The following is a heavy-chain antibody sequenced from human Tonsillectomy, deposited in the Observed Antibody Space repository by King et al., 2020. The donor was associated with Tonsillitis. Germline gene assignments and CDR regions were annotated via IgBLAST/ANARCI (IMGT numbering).Heavy chain of an antibody. V-gene: IGHV1-24*01. Sequence: QLVQSVAEVKKPGASVKVSCKVSGYTLTELSMHWVRQAPGKGLEWMGGFDPEDGETSYAQKFQGRVTMTEDTSTDTAYMELSSLRSEDTAVYYCATDLLVAGCFDYWGQGTLVTVSS. J-gene: IGHJ4*02. CDR3: ATDLLVAGCFDY. D-gene: IGHD6-19*01. CDR1: GYTLTELS. CDR2: FDPEDGET.